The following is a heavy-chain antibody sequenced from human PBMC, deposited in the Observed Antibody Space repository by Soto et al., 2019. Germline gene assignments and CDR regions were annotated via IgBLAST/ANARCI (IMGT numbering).Heavy chain of an antibody. CDR1: GFPFSSYW. Sequence: EVQLVESGGDLVQPGGSLRLSCAASGFPFSSYWMTWVRRAPGKGLQWVASIKPDGSDTYYLDSVRGRFTVSRDNARNSVYLQMNSLGVDDTAIYHCVKGHLFVDPWRHGALAIVPS. CDR3: VKGHLFVDP. D-gene: IGHD3-10*02. CDR2: IKPDGSDT. J-gene: IGHJ5*02. V-gene: IGHV3-7*01.